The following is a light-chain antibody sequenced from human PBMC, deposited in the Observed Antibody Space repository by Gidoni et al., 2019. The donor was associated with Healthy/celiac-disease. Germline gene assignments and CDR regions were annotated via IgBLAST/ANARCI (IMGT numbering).Light chain of an antibody. CDR3: QQYDNRPPT. Sequence: DIQLTQSPSPLSASVGDRVTITCQASQDISNYLNWYQQKPGKAPKLLIYDASNLETGVPSRFSGSGSGTDFTFTISSLQPEDIATYYCQQYDNRPPTFGGGTKVEIK. J-gene: IGKJ4*01. V-gene: IGKV1-33*01. CDR1: QDISNY. CDR2: DAS.